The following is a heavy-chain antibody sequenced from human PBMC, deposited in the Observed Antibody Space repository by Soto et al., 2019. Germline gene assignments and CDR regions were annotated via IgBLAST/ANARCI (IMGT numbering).Heavy chain of an antibody. V-gene: IGHV4-34*01. J-gene: IGHJ6*02. D-gene: IGHD5-18*01. CDR2: INHSGST. Sequence: PSETLSLTCAVYGGSFSGYYWSWIRQPPGKGLEWIGEINHSGSTNYNPSLKSRVTISVDTSKNQFSLKLSSVTAADTAVYYCARGRRIKLWLGDYYYYGMDVWGQGTRVTVSS. CDR1: GGSFSGYY. CDR3: ARGRRIKLWLGDYYYYGMDV.